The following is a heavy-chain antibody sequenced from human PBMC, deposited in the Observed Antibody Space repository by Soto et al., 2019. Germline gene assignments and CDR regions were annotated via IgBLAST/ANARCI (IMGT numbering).Heavy chain of an antibody. Sequence: ASVKVSCKASGYTFTSYYMHWVRQAPGQGLEWMGIINPSGGSTSYAQKFQGRVTMTRDTSTSTVYMELSSLRSEDTAVYYCARAIFGVVIPNPYYYYGMDVWGQGTTVTVSS. D-gene: IGHD3-3*01. V-gene: IGHV1-46*01. J-gene: IGHJ6*02. CDR2: INPSGGST. CDR3: ARAIFGVVIPNPYYYYGMDV. CDR1: GYTFTSYY.